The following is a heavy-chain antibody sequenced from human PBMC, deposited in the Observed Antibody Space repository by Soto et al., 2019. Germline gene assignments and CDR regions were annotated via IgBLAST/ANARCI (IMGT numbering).Heavy chain of an antibody. CDR3: AREEGATVANNWFDS. V-gene: IGHV3-7*03. CDR2: IRPDGSEK. CDR1: GFTFRSYW. D-gene: IGHD4-17*01. Sequence: EVQVVESGGGLVQPGGSLRVSCVGSGFTFRSYWMSWVRQAPGKGLEWVANIRPDGSEKYYVDSVKGRFTISRDNAKNSLYLQMSSLRDEDTAVYYCAREEGATVANNWFDSWGQGALVTVSS. J-gene: IGHJ5*01.